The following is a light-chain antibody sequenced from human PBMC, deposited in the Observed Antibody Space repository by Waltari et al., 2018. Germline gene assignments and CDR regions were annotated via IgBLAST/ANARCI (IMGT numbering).Light chain of an antibody. V-gene: IGKV3-20*01. CDR3: QHYVRLPAT. CDR1: QRVGRT. CDR2: GAS. Sequence: ELVLTQSPGPLSLPPGDRATLSCRASQRVGRTLAWYQQKPGQAPRLLMYGASSRATGTPDRFSGSGSGTDFSLTISRLEPEDFAVYYCQHYVRLPATFGQGTKVEIK. J-gene: IGKJ1*01.